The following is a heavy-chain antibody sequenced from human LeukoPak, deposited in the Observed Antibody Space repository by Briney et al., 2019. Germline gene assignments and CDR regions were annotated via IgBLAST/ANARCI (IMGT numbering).Heavy chain of an antibody. Sequence: PGGSLRLSCAASGFTFSSYAMSWVHQAPGKGLEWVSSISATGGSTYYADSVRGRFTISRVDSKNRLSLQMNSLRAEDTAVYYCAKDSSAWYEDYFDYWGQGILVTVSS. D-gene: IGHD6-13*01. CDR1: GFTFSSYA. CDR2: ISATGGST. CDR3: AKDSSAWYEDYFDY. J-gene: IGHJ4*02. V-gene: IGHV3-23*01.